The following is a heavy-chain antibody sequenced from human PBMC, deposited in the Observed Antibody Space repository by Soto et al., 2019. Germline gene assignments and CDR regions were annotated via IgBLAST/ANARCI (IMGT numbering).Heavy chain of an antibody. Sequence: QVPLVQSGAKVKKPGASVKVSCKASGYTFTSYGISWVRQAPGQGLEWMGWISAYNGNTNYAQKLQGRVTMTTDTSTSTAYMELRSLRSDDTAVYYCARFRVRPVVTQHYFDYWGQGTLVTVSS. CDR3: ARFRVRPVVTQHYFDY. CDR2: ISAYNGNT. J-gene: IGHJ4*02. D-gene: IGHD3-22*01. V-gene: IGHV1-18*01. CDR1: GYTFTSYG.